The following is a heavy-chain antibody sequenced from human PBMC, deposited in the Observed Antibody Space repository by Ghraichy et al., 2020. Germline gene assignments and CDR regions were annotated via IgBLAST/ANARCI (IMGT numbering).Heavy chain of an antibody. V-gene: IGHV4-34*01. D-gene: IGHD3-10*01. J-gene: IGHJ5*02. CDR1: GGSFSGYY. Sequence: GSLRLSCAVYGGSFSGYYWSWIRQPPGKGLEWIGEINHSGSTNYNPSLKSRVTISVDTSKNQFSLKLSSVTAADTAVYYCAREKSYYYGSGIVNWFDPWGQGTLVTVSS. CDR2: INHSGST. CDR3: AREKSYYYGSGIVNWFDP.